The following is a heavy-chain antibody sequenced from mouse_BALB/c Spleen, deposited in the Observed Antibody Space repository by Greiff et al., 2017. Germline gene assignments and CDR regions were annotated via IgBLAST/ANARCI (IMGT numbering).Heavy chain of an antibody. V-gene: IGHV5-6*01. J-gene: IGHJ3*01. D-gene: IGHD1-1*01. CDR1: GFTFSSYG. Sequence: EVQRVESGGDLVKPGGSLKLSCAASGFTFSSYGMSWVRQTPDKRLEWVATISSGGSYTYYPDSVKGRFTISRDNAKNTLYLQMSSLKSEDTAMYYCARRPFITTVVEGFAYGGQGTLVTVSA. CDR2: ISSGGSYT. CDR3: ARRPFITTVVEGFAY.